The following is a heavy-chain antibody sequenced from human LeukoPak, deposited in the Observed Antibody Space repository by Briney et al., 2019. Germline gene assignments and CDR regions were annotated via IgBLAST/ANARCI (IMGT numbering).Heavy chain of an antibody. CDR2: ISGSSTYI. CDR3: AKDRSIGTYYTFDY. Sequence: PGGSLRLSCAASGFSFSSYSMNWVRQAPGKGLEGVSSISGSSTYIYYADSVQGRFTISRDNAKNSLFLQMNSLRAEDTAVYYCAKDRSIGTYYTFDYWGQGTLVIVSS. J-gene: IGHJ4*02. V-gene: IGHV3-21*04. D-gene: IGHD1-26*01. CDR1: GFSFSSYS.